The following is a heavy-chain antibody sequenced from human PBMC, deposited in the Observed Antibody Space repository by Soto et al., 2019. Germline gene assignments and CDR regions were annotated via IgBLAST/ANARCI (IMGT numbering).Heavy chain of an antibody. Sequence: GASVKVSCKASGYTFTSYGISWVRQAPGQGLEWMGWISAYNGNTNYAQKLQGRVTMTTDTSTSTAYMELRSLRSDDTAVYYCARDRLVEWVSNGRYYGMDVWGQGTTVTVSS. CDR1: GYTFTSYG. V-gene: IGHV1-18*01. D-gene: IGHD3-3*01. CDR3: ARDRLVEWVSNGRYYGMDV. CDR2: ISAYNGNT. J-gene: IGHJ6*02.